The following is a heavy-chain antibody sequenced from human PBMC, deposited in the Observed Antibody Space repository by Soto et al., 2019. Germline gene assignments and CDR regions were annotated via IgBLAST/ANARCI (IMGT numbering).Heavy chain of an antibody. Sequence: ETLSLTCTVSGDSISGYYWSWIQQPPGKGLEWIGYIYFSGSTNYNPSLKSRVTMSVDTSKDQFSLKLSSVTAADTAVYYCATLPPRIVVVVNEIPTWGRGTLVTVSS. CDR1: GDSISGYY. CDR3: ATLPPRIVVVVNEIPT. CDR2: IYFSGST. J-gene: IGHJ5*02. D-gene: IGHD2-21*01. V-gene: IGHV4-59*01.